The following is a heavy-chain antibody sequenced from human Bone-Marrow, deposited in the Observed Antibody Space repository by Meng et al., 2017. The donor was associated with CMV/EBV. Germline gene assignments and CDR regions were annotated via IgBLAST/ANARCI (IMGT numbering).Heavy chain of an antibody. Sequence: SETLSLTCAVYGGSFSGYYWSWNRQPPGKGLEWIGEINHSGSTNYNPSLKSRVTISVDTSKNQFSLKLSSLTAADTAVYYCARGRARMDYWGQGTLVTVSS. J-gene: IGHJ4*02. CDR3: ARGRARMDY. V-gene: IGHV4-34*01. CDR1: GGSFSGYY. CDR2: INHSGST. D-gene: IGHD6-6*01.